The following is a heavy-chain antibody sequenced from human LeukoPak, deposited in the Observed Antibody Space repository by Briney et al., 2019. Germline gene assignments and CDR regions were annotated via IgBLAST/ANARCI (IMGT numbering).Heavy chain of an antibody. CDR2: INPNSGGT. Sequence: GASVKVSCKASGYTFTDYYMHWVRQAPGQGLEWMGRINPNSGGTNYAQKFQGRVTMTSDTSISTAYRELSRLRSDDTAVYYCARVDTIYQFDYWGQGTLVTVSS. V-gene: IGHV1-2*06. CDR3: ARVDTIYQFDY. J-gene: IGHJ4*02. CDR1: GYTFTDYY. D-gene: IGHD3-3*01.